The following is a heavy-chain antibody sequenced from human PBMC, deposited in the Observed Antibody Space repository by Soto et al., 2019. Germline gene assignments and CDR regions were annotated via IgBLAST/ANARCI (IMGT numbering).Heavy chain of an antibody. D-gene: IGHD1-20*01. J-gene: IGHJ6*02. CDR1: GVTFSSDA. CDR3: ARLTGTTSYYGMDV. V-gene: IGHV1-69*13. Sequence: SVKVSCKASGVTFSSDAISWVRQAPGQGLEWMGGIIPIFGTANYAQKFQGRVTITADESTSTAYMELSSLRSEDTAVYYCARLTGTTSYYGMDVWGQGTTVTVSS. CDR2: IIPIFGTA.